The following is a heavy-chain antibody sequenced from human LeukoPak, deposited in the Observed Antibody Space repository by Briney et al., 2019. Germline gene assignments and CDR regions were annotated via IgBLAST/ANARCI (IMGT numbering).Heavy chain of an antibody. CDR2: INTDGSST. CDR1: GFTFSSYW. D-gene: IGHD6-6*01. CDR3: AKVGGYSSSLDAFDI. Sequence: PGGSLRLSCAASGFTFSSYWMHWVRQAPGKGLVWVSRINTDGSSTSYADSVKGRFTISRDNSKNTLYLQMNSLRAEDTAVYYCAKVGGYSSSLDAFDIWGQGTMVTVSS. V-gene: IGHV3-74*01. J-gene: IGHJ3*02.